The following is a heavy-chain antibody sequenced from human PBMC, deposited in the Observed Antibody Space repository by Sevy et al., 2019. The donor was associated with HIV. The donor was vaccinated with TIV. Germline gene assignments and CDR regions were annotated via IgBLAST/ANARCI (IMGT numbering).Heavy chain of an antibody. V-gene: IGHV3-30*03. D-gene: IGHD4-17*01. CDR3: AHSSGLYGYYYGMDV. CDR2: ISYDGSKK. CDR1: GVTFSSYG. Sequence: GWSLRLSCAASGVTFSSYGIHWVRQAPGKGLEWVAVISYDGSKKNHAESMKGRFTISRDNSKNTLYLEMSSLRPEDTAVYYCAHSSGLYGYYYGMDVWGQGTTVTVSS. J-gene: IGHJ6*02.